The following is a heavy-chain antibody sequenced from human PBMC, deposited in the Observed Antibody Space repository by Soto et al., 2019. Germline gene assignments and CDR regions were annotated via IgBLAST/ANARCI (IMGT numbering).Heavy chain of an antibody. CDR1: GGSISSGGYY. J-gene: IGHJ5*02. CDR2: IYYSGST. CDR3: ARNVVVVAATDNWFDP. V-gene: IGHV4-31*03. Sequence: SETLSLTCTVSGGSISSGGYYWSWIRQHPGKGLEWIGYIYYSGSTYYNPSLKSRVTISVDTSKNQFSLKLSSVTAADTAVYYCARNVVVVAATDNWFDPWGQGTLVTVS. D-gene: IGHD2-15*01.